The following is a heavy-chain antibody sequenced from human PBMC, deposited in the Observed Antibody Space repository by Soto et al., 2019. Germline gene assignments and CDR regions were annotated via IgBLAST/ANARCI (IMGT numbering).Heavy chain of an antibody. CDR3: ARALTGYGMDV. J-gene: IGHJ6*02. CDR1: RYIFNNYG. CDR2: ITTYNGNT. Sequence: QVHLVQSGVEVREPGASVKVSCKAVRYIFNNYGVSWVRKAPGQGLEWMGWITTYNGNTEYAQKFQGRVTMTTDASPRTAYMERGSLRSDDTAIYYCARALTGYGMDVWGQGTTVTGSS. V-gene: IGHV1-18*01.